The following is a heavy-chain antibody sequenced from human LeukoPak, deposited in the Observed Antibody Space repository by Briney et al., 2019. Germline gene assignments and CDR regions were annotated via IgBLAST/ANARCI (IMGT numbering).Heavy chain of an antibody. J-gene: IGHJ3*02. CDR1: GFTVSSNY. D-gene: IGHD5-18*01. Sequence: PGGSLRLSCAASGFTVSSNYMSWFRQAPGKGLEWVGFIRSKAYGGTTEYAASVKGRFTISRDDSKSIAYLQMNSLKTEDTAVYYCSVDTAMVDAFDIWGQGTMVTVSS. CDR3: SVDTAMVDAFDI. CDR2: IRSKAYGGTT. V-gene: IGHV3-49*03.